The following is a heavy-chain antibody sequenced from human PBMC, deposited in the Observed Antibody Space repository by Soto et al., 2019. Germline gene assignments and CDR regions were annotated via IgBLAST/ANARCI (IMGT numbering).Heavy chain of an antibody. CDR2: ISGSGGST. CDR3: AKDYGIRGVIILYVYDY. CDR1: GFTFSSYA. D-gene: IGHD3-10*01. V-gene: IGHV3-23*01. Sequence: SLRLSCAASGFTFSSYAMSWVRQAPGKGLECVSAISGSGGSTYYADSVKGRFTISRDNSKNTLYLQMNSLRAEDTAVYYCAKDYGIRGVIILYVYDYWGQGXLVTVYS. J-gene: IGHJ4*02.